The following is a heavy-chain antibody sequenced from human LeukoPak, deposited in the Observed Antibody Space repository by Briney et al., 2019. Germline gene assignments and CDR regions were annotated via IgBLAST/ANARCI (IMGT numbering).Heavy chain of an antibody. V-gene: IGHV3-23*01. CDR1: GFTFIDYA. Sequence: GGSLRLSCATSGFTFIDYAMSWVRQAPGKGLEWVSSISNSGYTYYAVSVKGRFTVSRDSSNNTVYLQMNSLRAEDTAMYYCAKDIRAVGTSVFEYWGQGTLVPVSS. CDR3: AKDIRAVGTSVFEY. D-gene: IGHD3-10*01. CDR2: ISNSGYT. J-gene: IGHJ4*02.